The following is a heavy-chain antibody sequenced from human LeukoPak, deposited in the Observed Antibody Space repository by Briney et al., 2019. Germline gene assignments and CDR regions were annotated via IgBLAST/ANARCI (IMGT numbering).Heavy chain of an antibody. D-gene: IGHD6-13*01. CDR3: ARDLVGYSSSWRFDAFDI. Sequence: SETLSLTCTVSGGSISSYYWSWIRQPPGKGLEWIGYIYYSGSTNYNPSLKSRVTISGDTSKNQFSLKLSSVTAADTAVYYCARDLVGYSSSWRFDAFDIWGQGTMVTVSS. CDR2: IYYSGST. J-gene: IGHJ3*02. V-gene: IGHV4-59*01. CDR1: GGSISSYY.